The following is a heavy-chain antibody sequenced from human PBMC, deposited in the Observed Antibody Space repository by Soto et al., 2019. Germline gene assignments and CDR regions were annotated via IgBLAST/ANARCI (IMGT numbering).Heavy chain of an antibody. CDR2: IIPSCGTA. J-gene: IGHJ4*02. CDR3: ARDRSGNDYYFDY. V-gene: IGHV1-69*13. D-gene: IGHD5-12*01. Sequence: GASVKVSCKASGCTFSSYAINWVRQAPGQGLEWMGGIIPSCGTANYAQKFQGRVTITADESTSTAYMELSSLRSEDTAVYYCARDRSGNDYYFDYWGQGTLVTVYS. CDR1: GCTFSSYA.